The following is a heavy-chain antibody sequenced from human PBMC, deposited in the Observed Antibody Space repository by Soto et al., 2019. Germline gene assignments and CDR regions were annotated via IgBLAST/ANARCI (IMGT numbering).Heavy chain of an antibody. Sequence: QVQLQESGPGLVKPSQTLSLTCNVSGGSISSGGYYWSWIRQLPGRGLEWIGYIHYSGSSYHNPSHKSRATISVDTSKNQFSLTLNSVTAADTAVYYCAREGIISTRTSMDVWGQGTPVTVSS. CDR1: GGSISSGGYY. CDR3: AREGIISTRTSMDV. D-gene: IGHD1-20*01. CDR2: IHYSGSS. J-gene: IGHJ6*02. V-gene: IGHV4-31*03.